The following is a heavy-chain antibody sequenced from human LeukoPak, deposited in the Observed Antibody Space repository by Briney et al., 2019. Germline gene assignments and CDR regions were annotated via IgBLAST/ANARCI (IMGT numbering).Heavy chain of an antibody. D-gene: IGHD3-10*01. Sequence: GGSLRLSCVASGFTFTDYAMTWVRQPPGRRLEWVSPITTTVGDTHYADSVKGRFTVSRDDSKGTLFLQMNSLRAEDTGVYYCAKRPYGSGGGHFDHWGQGTLAIVSS. CDR3: AKRPYGSGGGHFDH. CDR1: GFTFTDYA. V-gene: IGHV3-23*01. J-gene: IGHJ4*02. CDR2: ITTTVGDT.